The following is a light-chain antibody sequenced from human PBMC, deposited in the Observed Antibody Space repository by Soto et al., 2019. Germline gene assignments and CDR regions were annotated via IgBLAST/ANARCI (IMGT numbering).Light chain of an antibody. CDR2: DVS. CDR3: SSYTSSSTHNYV. J-gene: IGLJ1*01. V-gene: IGLV2-14*01. CDR1: SSDVGGYNY. Sequence: QSALTQPASVSGSPGQSITISCTGTSSDVGGYNYDSWYQQHPGKAPKLMIYDVSNRPSGVSNRFSGSKSGNTASLTISGLQAEDEADYYCSSYTSSSTHNYVFGTGTKVTVL.